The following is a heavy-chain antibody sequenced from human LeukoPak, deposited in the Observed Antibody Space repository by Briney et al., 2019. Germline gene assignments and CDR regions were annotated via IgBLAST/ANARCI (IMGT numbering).Heavy chain of an antibody. J-gene: IGHJ4*02. V-gene: IGHV1-18*01. CDR2: ISAYNGNT. CDR1: GYTFTSYG. D-gene: IGHD2-2*01. CDR3: ARDRNAGPNIRWGSTSCYDY. Sequence: ASVKVSCKASGYTFTSYGISWVRQAPGQGLEWMGRISAYNGNTNYAQKLQGRVTMTTDTSTSTAYMELRSLRSDDTAVYYCARDRNAGPNIRWGSTSCYDYWGQGTLVTVSS.